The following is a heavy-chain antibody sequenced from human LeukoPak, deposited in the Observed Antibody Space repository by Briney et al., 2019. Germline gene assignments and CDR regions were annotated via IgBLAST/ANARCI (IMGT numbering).Heavy chain of an antibody. J-gene: IGHJ3*02. CDR1: GYTFTGYY. CDR3: ARGPTRYSGSYNDAFDI. D-gene: IGHD1-26*01. V-gene: IGHV1-2*02. CDR2: INPNSGGT. Sequence: ASVKVPCKASGYTFTGYYMHWVRQAPGQGLEWMGWINPNSGGTNYAQKFQGRVTMTRDTSISTAYMELSRLRSDDTAVYYCARGPTRYSGSYNDAFDIWGQGTMVTVSS.